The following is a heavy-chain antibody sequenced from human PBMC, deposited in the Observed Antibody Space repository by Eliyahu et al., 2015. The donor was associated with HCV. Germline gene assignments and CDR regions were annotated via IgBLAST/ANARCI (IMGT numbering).Heavy chain of an antibody. D-gene: IGHD6-19*01. J-gene: IGHJ5*02. CDR1: GGSITTYY. Sequence: QVQLQESGPGLVKPSETLSLTCSVSGGSITTYYWSWIRQPPGKGLEWIGYIHYSGSTNYNPSLKSRVTMSVDMSKNQFSLNLTSVTAADTAVYYCASGGGGIAVAGTGGWFDPWGQGTLVTVSS. CDR3: ASGGGGIAVAGTGGWFDP. CDR2: IHYSGST. V-gene: IGHV4-59*01.